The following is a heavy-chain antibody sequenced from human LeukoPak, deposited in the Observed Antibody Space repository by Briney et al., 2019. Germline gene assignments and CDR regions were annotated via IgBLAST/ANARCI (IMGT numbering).Heavy chain of an antibody. CDR3: AREERDQDAFDI. J-gene: IGHJ3*02. CDR2: INHSGST. CDR1: GGSFSGYY. V-gene: IGHV4-34*01. D-gene: IGHD5-24*01. Sequence: PSETLSLTCAVYGGSFSGYYWSWIRQPPGKGLEWIGEINHSGSTNYNPPLKSRVTISVDTSKNQFSLKLSSVTAADTAVYYCAREERDQDAFDIWGQGTMVTVSS.